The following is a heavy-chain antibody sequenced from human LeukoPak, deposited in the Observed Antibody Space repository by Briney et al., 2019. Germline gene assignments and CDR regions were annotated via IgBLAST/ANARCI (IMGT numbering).Heavy chain of an antibody. CDR1: GGTFSSYA. V-gene: IGHV1-69*13. Sequence: SVKVSCKASGGTFSSYAISWVRQAPGQGLEWMGGITPIFGTANYAQKFQGRVTITADESTSTAYMELSSLRSEDTAVYYCVRRGSPGSSRGWFDPWGQGTLVTVSS. J-gene: IGHJ5*02. D-gene: IGHD2-15*01. CDR2: ITPIFGTA. CDR3: VRRGSPGSSRGWFDP.